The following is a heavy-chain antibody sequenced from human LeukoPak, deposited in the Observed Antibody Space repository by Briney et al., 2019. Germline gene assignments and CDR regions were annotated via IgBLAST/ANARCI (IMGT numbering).Heavy chain of an antibody. V-gene: IGHV1-69*04. CDR1: GGTFSSYA. D-gene: IGHD6-19*01. Sequence: ASVKVSCKASGGTFSSYAISWVRQAPGQGLEWMGRIIAILGIANYAQKFQGGVTMTTDTSTSTAYMELRDLKSDDTAVYYCAKSLAVRNVFDIWGQGTMVTVSS. CDR3: AKSLAVRNVFDI. J-gene: IGHJ3*02. CDR2: IIAILGIA.